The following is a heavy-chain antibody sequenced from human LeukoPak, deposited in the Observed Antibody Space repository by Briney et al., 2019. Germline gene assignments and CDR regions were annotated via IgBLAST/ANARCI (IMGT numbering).Heavy chain of an antibody. CDR1: GYTFTGYY. D-gene: IGHD3-10*01. CDR2: INPNSGGT. CDR3: ARDPYGTWYFDL. V-gene: IGHV1-2*02. J-gene: IGHJ2*01. Sequence: GASVKVSCKASGYTFTGYYMHWVRQAPGQGLEWMGWINPNSGGTNYSQKFQGRVTITRDTSITTAYMELSRLRSDDTAVYYCARDPYGTWYFDLWGRGTLVTVSS.